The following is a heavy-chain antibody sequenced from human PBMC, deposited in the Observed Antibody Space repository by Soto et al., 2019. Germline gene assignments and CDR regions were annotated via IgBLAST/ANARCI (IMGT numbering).Heavy chain of an antibody. J-gene: IGHJ4*02. CDR2: IIPIFNST. CDR1: GSRFSNYA. CDR3: AREGRGKKAGYNGLVSLGY. D-gene: IGHD2-2*02. Sequence: SVKVSCKVSGSRFSNYAISWVRQAPGHGLEWLGRIIPIFNSTKYAQNFQGRVTITADKSTSTASLELSSLRSDDTAVYYCAREGRGKKAGYNGLVSLGYWGQGTLVTVSS. V-gene: IGHV1-69*06.